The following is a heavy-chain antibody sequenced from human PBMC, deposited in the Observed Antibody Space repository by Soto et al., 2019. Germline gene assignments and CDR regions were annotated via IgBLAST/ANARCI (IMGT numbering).Heavy chain of an antibody. V-gene: IGHV1-8*01. CDR2: MNPNSGNT. CDR1: GYTFTSYD. CDR3: AIQYSSSWSHPPAFDY. D-gene: IGHD6-13*01. Sequence: ASVKVSCKASGYTFTSYDINWVRQATGQGLEWMGWMNPNSGNTGYAQKFQGRVTMTRNTSISTAYMELSSLRSEDKAVYYCAIQYSSSWSHPPAFDYWGQGTLVTVSS. J-gene: IGHJ4*02.